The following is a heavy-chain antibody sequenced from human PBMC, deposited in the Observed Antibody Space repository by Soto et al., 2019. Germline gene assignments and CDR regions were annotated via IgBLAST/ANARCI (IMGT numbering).Heavy chain of an antibody. CDR1: GGSFSGYY. D-gene: IGHD6-19*01. CDR2: INHSGST. V-gene: IGHV4-34*01. CDR3: ARTGYSIGWYKAACDI. Sequence: TLSLTCAVYGGSFSGYYWSWIRQPPGKGLEWIGEINHSGSTNYSPSLKSRVTISVDTSKNQFSLKLSSVTAADTAVYYCARTGYSIGWYKAACDIWGQGTMVTVSS. J-gene: IGHJ3*02.